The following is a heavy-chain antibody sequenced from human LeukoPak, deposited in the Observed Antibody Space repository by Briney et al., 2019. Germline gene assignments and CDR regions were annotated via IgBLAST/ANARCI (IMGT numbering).Heavy chain of an antibody. J-gene: IGHJ4*02. CDR3: ARVGYSSSWYGGGFDY. Sequence: SESLSLTCTVSGGSISSSSYYWGWIRQPPGQGLEWIGSIYYSGSTYYNPSLKSRVTISVDTSKNQFSLKLSSVTAADTAVYYCARVGYSSSWYGGGFDYWGQGTLVTVSS. D-gene: IGHD6-13*01. CDR1: GGSISSSSYY. V-gene: IGHV4-39*07. CDR2: IYYSGST.